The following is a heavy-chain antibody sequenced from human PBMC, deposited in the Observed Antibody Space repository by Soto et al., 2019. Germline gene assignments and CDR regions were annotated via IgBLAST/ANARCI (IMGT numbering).Heavy chain of an antibody. CDR1: GYSITTGYS. CDR3: ARESSGGNFDFDI. Sequence: PSETLSLTCAVSGYSITTGYSWDWIRQPPGKGLEWIGTISHSGSTNYNPSLKSRLTMSLDTSKNQFSLKLRSVTAADTAVYYCARESSGGNFDFDIWGQGTMVTVSS. V-gene: IGHV4-38-2*01. CDR2: ISHSGST. D-gene: IGHD2-21*02. J-gene: IGHJ3*02.